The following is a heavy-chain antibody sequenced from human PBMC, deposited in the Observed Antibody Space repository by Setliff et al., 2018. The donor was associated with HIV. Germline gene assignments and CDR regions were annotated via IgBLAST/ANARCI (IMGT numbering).Heavy chain of an antibody. CDR1: GFTFSSYW. CDR3: ARGGFNHAFDI. V-gene: IGHV3-74*01. CDR2: INNDGTDT. D-gene: IGHD2-15*01. Sequence: GSLRLSCAASGFTFSSYWMHWVRQAPGKGLVWVSRINNDGTDTIYADSVKGRFTISRDNAKSTVYLQMGSLSADDTAVYYCARGGFNHAFDIWGQGTMVTVS. J-gene: IGHJ3*02.